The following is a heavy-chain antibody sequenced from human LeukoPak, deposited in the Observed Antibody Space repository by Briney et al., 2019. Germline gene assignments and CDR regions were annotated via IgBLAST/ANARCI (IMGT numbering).Heavy chain of an antibody. Sequence: PGGSLRLSCAASGFTFSIYEMNWVGQPPGKGLGWVSFISSSGGTIYYADSGKGRFTISRGNAKNSLYLQVNSLRPKDTAVYYCARESGERGYSYGFRYFDYWGEGTLVTVSS. CDR2: ISSSGGTI. D-gene: IGHD5-18*01. J-gene: IGHJ4*02. CDR1: GFTFSIYE. CDR3: ARESGERGYSYGFRYFDY. V-gene: IGHV3-48*03.